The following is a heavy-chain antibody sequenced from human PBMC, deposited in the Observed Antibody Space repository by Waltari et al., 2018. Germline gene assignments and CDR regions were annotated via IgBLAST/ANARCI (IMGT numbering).Heavy chain of an antibody. V-gene: IGHV1-2*06. J-gene: IGHJ4*02. CDR1: GYDFTAYY. D-gene: IGHD1-26*01. Sequence: QVQLVQSGAELKKPGASVKVSCRASGYDFTAYYIHWVRQAPGEVLEWMGRVNPNTGGTDYAQRFQDRVTMTRDTSITTVYMDLSRLTSDDTAVYFCARGSGSQAGLWGQGTLVTVSS. CDR3: ARGSGSQAGL. CDR2: VNPNTGGT.